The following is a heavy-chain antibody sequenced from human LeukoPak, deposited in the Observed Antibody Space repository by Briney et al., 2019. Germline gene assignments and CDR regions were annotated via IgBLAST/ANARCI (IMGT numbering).Heavy chain of an antibody. Sequence: PGGSLRLSCAASGFTFSSYNMNWDRQAPGKGLEWVSSISSSSSYIYYGDSVKGRFTISRDNAKNSLYLQMNSLRAEDTTVYYCARGGYYFDYWGQGTLVTVSS. CDR1: GFTFSSYN. D-gene: IGHD3-16*01. V-gene: IGHV3-21*01. CDR3: ARGGYYFDY. CDR2: ISSSSSYI. J-gene: IGHJ4*02.